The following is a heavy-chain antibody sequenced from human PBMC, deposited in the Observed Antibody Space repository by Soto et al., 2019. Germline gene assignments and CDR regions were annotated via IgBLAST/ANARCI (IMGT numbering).Heavy chain of an antibody. Sequence: PXETLSLTCTVSGGTISSGAYYWSWIRQRPGEGLEWIGYIYYSGSTFYNLSLKSRLSISVDTSKSQFSLKLNSVTAADTAVYYCARVYRVRGVYGGFDPWGQGTQVTVSS. V-gene: IGHV4-31*03. CDR2: IYYSGST. CDR1: GGTISSGAYY. CDR3: ARVYRVRGVYGGFDP. J-gene: IGHJ5*02. D-gene: IGHD3-10*01.